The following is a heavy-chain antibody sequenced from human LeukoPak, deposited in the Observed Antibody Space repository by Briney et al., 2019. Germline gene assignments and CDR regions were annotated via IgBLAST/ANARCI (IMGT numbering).Heavy chain of an antibody. CDR3: ARVEDTDGYNPLHFDY. J-gene: IGHJ4*02. D-gene: IGHD5-24*01. CDR2: IKQDGSEK. V-gene: IGHV3-7*01. CDR1: GFTFSSYW. Sequence: QPGGSLRLSCAASGFTFSSYWMSWARQAPGKGLEWVANIKQDGSEKYYVDSVKGRFTISRDNAKNSLYLQMNSLRAEDTAVYYCARVEDTDGYNPLHFDYWGQGTLVTVSS.